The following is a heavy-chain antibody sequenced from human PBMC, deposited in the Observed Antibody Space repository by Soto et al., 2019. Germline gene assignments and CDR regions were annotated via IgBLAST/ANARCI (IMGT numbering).Heavy chain of an antibody. V-gene: IGHV1-18*01. J-gene: IGHJ4*02. Sequence: QVQLVQSGAEVKKPGASVKVSCKASGYTFSSYGISWVRQAPGQGLEWRGWISAYNGNTNYAQKLQGRATMTTDTPTSPAYREVRSLRSDDTAVYYCARSIAAAVDLDYWGQGTLVTVSS. CDR1: GYTFSSYG. CDR2: ISAYNGNT. CDR3: ARSIAAAVDLDY. D-gene: IGHD6-13*01.